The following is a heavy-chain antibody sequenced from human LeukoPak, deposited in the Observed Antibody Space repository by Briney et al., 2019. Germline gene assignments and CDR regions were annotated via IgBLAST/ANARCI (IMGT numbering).Heavy chain of an antibody. CDR2: INHSGST. CDR1: GGSFSGYY. V-gene: IGHV4-34*01. D-gene: IGHD5-18*01. J-gene: IGHJ6*03. Sequence: SETLSLTCAVYGGSFSGYYWSWIRQPPGKGLEWIVEINHSGSTNYNPSLKSRVTISVDTSKNQFSLKLSSVTAADTAVYYCARGTAMATNYYYYYYMDVWGKGTTVTVSS. CDR3: ARGTAMATNYYYYYYMDV.